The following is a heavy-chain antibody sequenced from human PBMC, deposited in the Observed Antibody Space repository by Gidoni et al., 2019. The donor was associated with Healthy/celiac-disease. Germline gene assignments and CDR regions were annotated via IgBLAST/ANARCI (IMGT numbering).Heavy chain of an antibody. CDR3: AKGRRDYYYYMDV. CDR2: ISGSGGST. CDR1: GFTFSSYA. Sequence: EVQLLESGGGLVQRGGSLRPSCAASGFTFSSYAMCWVRQAPGKGLGWVAAISGSGGSTYYADSVKGRFTISRDNSKNTLYLQMNSLGAEDTAEYYCAKGRRDYYYYMDVWGKGTTVTVSS. V-gene: IGHV3-23*01. J-gene: IGHJ6*03.